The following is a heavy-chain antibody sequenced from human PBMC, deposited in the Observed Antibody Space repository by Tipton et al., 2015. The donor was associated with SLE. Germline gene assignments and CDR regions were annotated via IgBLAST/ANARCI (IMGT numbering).Heavy chain of an antibody. CDR1: GGSISSYY. Sequence: TLSLTCTVSGGSISSYYWSWIRQPPGKGLEWIGYIYYSGSTNYNPSLKSRVTISVDTSKNQFSLKLSSVTAADTAVYYCARDGYGGSPFSYWGQGTLVTISS. J-gene: IGHJ4*02. V-gene: IGHV4-59*01. D-gene: IGHD1-26*01. CDR3: ARDGYGGSPFSY. CDR2: IYYSGST.